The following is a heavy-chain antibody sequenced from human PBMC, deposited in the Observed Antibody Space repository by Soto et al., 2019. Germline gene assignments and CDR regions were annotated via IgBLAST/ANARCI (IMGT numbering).Heavy chain of an antibody. Sequence: EVQLVESGGGLVQPGGSLRLSCAASGFTFSNYWMSWVRQAPGKGLEWVANIKQDGSEKYYVDSVKGRFTISRDNAKNSLYLQMNSLRAEDTAVYYCARAWRPRFYFDYWGQGTLVTVSS. V-gene: IGHV3-7*01. J-gene: IGHJ4*02. CDR2: IKQDGSEK. CDR1: GFTFSNYW. CDR3: ARAWRPRFYFDY.